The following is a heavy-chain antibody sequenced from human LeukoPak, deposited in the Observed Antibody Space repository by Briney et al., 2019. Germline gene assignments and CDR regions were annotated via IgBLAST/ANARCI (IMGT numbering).Heavy chain of an antibody. V-gene: IGHV4-59*01. CDR2: IYYSGST. CDR1: GGSTSSYY. CDR3: AKSKRVTTTQYYFDY. J-gene: IGHJ4*02. D-gene: IGHD1-1*01. Sequence: PSETLSLTSTHSGGSTSSYYWSWIRQPPGKGLEWIGYIYYSGSTNYNPSLKSRVTISVDTSKNQFSLKLSSVTAADTAVYYCAKSKRVTTTQYYFDYWGQGTLVTVSS.